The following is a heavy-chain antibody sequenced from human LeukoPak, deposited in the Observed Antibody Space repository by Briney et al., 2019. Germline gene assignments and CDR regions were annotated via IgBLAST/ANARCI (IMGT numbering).Heavy chain of an antibody. J-gene: IGHJ4*02. CDR2: FDPEDGET. Sequence: ASVKVSCKVSGYTLTELSMHWVRQAPGKGLEWMGGFDPEDGETIYAQKFQGRVTMTEDTSTDTAYMELSSLRSEDTAVYYCATGVLFGVVVVAATLDYWGQGTLVPVSS. CDR3: ATGVLFGVVVVAATLDY. CDR1: GYTLTELS. V-gene: IGHV1-24*01. D-gene: IGHD2-15*01.